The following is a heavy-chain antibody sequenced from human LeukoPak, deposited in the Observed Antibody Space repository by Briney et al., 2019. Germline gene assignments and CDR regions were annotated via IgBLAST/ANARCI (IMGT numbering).Heavy chain of an antibody. CDR3: ARDRYCSSTSCYDNYYYGMDV. CDR2: ISSSGSTI. J-gene: IGHJ6*02. V-gene: IGHV3-11*01. Sequence: TGGSLRLSCAASGFTVSNNYMSWIRQAPGKGLEWVSYISSSGSTIYYADSVKGRFTISRDNAKNSLYLQMNSLRAEDTAVYYCARDRYCSSTSCYDNYYYGMDVWGQGTTVTVSS. CDR1: GFTVSNNY. D-gene: IGHD2-2*01.